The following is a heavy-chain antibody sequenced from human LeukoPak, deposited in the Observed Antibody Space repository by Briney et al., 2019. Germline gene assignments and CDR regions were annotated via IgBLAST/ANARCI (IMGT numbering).Heavy chain of an antibody. V-gene: IGHV3-15*01. D-gene: IGHD3-3*01. CDR1: GFTFSNAW. J-gene: IGHJ3*02. Sequence: PGGSLRLSCAASGFTFSNAWMSWVRQAPGKGLEWVGRIKSKTDGGTTDYAAPVKGRFTISRDDSKNTLYLQMNSLKTEDTAVYYCTTALRFLEWLFYDAFDIWGQGTMVTVSS. CDR3: TTALRFLEWLFYDAFDI. CDR2: IKSKTDGGTT.